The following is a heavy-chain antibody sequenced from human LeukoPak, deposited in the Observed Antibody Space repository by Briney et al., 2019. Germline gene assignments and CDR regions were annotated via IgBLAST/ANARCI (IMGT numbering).Heavy chain of an antibody. CDR3: ARDRHYYGSGSYFSLDAFDI. CDR2: ISSSSSYI. V-gene: IGHV3-21*01. CDR1: GFTFSSYS. J-gene: IGHJ3*02. Sequence: MPGGSLRLSCAASGFTFSSYSMNWVRQAPGKGLEWVSSISSSSSYIYYADSVKGRFTISRDNAKNSLYLQMNSLRAEDKAVYYCARDRHYYGSGSYFSLDAFDIWGQGTMVTVSS. D-gene: IGHD3-10*01.